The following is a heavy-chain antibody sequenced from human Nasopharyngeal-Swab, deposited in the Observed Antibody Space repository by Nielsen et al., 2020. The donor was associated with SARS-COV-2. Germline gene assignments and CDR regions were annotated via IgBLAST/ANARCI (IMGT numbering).Heavy chain of an antibody. CDR1: GYTFTGYY. J-gene: IGHJ4*02. D-gene: IGHD1-26*01. CDR2: INPNSGGT. V-gene: IGHV1-2*06. CDR3: ARLDEDWVPGNYFDY. Sequence: ASVKVSCKASGYTFTGYYMHWVRQAPGQGLEWMGRINPNSGGTNYAQKFQGRVTMTRDTSINTAYMELSRLRSDDTAVYYCARLDEDWVPGNYFDYWGQGTLVTVSS.